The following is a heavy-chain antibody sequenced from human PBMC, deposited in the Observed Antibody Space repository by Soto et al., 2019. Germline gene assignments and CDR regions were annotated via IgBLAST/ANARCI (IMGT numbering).Heavy chain of an antibody. V-gene: IGHV4-59*01. J-gene: IGHJ4*02. Sequence: PSETLSLTCTVSGDSISSDYWSWIRQPPGRGLEWIGYIFYSGSTNYNPSLKSRVTVSADRSKNHFSLNLTSVTAADTAVYYCARGRPGPTGDYDFDDWGQGTLVTVSS. CDR2: IFYSGST. D-gene: IGHD4-17*01. CDR1: GDSISSDY. CDR3: ARGRPGPTGDYDFDD.